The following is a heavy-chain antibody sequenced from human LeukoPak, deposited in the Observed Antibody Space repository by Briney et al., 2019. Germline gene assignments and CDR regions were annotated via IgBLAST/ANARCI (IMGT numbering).Heavy chain of an antibody. Sequence: AGGSLRLSCAASGSTFSSYAMSWVRQAPGKGLEWVSAISGSGGSTYYADSVKGRFTISRDNSKNTLYLQMNSLRAEDTAVYYCAKGHLGYCSGGSCYVDYWGQGTLVTVSS. V-gene: IGHV3-23*01. D-gene: IGHD2-15*01. CDR2: ISGSGGST. CDR1: GSTFSSYA. CDR3: AKGHLGYCSGGSCYVDY. J-gene: IGHJ4*02.